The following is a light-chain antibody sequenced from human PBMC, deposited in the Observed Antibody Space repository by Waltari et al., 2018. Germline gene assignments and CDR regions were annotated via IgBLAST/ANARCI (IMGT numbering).Light chain of an antibody. CDR1: QSLVHSDGNTY. Sequence: DVVMTQSPLSLPVTLGQPASISCWSRQSLVHSDGNTYLNWFQQRPGQSPRRLIYQVSIRDSGVPDRFSGSGSGTDFTLKISRVEAEDVGVYYCMQGLQTPLTFGEGTKVEI. V-gene: IGKV2-30*02. CDR3: MQGLQTPLT. J-gene: IGKJ4*01. CDR2: QVS.